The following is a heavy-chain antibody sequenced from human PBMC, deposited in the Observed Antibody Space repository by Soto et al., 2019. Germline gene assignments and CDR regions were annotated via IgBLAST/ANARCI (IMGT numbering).Heavy chain of an antibody. J-gene: IGHJ2*01. D-gene: IGHD3-22*01. Sequence: GGSLRLSCAASGFTFSSYGMHWVRQAPGKGLEWVAVIWYDGSNKYYADSVKGRFTISRDNSKNTLYLQMNSLRAEDTAVYYCARDVRHDSSGYYYVDWYFDLWGRGTLVTVSS. V-gene: IGHV3-33*01. CDR2: IWYDGSNK. CDR3: ARDVRHDSSGYYYVDWYFDL. CDR1: GFTFSSYG.